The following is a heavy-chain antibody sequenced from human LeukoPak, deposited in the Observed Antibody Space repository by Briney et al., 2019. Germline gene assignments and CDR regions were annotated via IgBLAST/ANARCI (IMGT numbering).Heavy chain of an antibody. J-gene: IGHJ4*02. CDR3: ARDGVSYYYGSGSYYPH. CDR2: ISYDGSNK. CDR1: GFTFDDYS. D-gene: IGHD3-10*01. V-gene: IGHV3-30*03. Sequence: GGSLRLSCAASGFTFDDYSMHWVRQAPGKGLEWVAVISYDGSNKYYADSVKGRFTISRDNSKNTLYLQMNSLRAEDTAVYYCARDGVSYYYGSGSYYPHWGQGTLVTVSS.